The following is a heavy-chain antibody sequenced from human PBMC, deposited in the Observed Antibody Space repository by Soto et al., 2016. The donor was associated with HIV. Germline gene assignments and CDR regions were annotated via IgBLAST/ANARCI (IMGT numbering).Heavy chain of an antibody. CDR2: ISYDGNNK. Sequence: VQLVESGGGVVQPGRSLRLSCAASGFTFGSSAMHWVRQAPGKGLEWVAVISYDGNNKYYADSVKGRFTISRDNSKNTLYLHMNSLRAEDTAVYYCARGSSAYLYYFDYWGQGTLVTVSS. CDR1: GFTFGSSA. J-gene: IGHJ4*02. V-gene: IGHV3-30*04. CDR3: ARGSSAYLYYFDY. D-gene: IGHD3-22*01.